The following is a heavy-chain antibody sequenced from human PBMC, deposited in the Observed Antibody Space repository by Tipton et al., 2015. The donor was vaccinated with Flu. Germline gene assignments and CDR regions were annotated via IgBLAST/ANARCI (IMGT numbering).Heavy chain of an antibody. D-gene: IGHD3-3*01. CDR3: AGVTPAYYDVAGGALDI. CDR1: GFTFSSYS. Sequence: SLRLSCAASGFTFSSYSMNWVRQAPGKGLEWVSSISSSSSYIYYADSVKGRFTISRDNAKNSLYLQMNSLRAEDTAVYYCAGVTPAYYDVAGGALDIWGQGTMVTVSS. CDR2: ISSSSSYI. J-gene: IGHJ3*02. V-gene: IGHV3-21*01.